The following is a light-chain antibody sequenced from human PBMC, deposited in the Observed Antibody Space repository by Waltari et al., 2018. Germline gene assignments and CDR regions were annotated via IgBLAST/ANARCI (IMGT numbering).Light chain of an antibody. V-gene: IGLV2-11*01. CDR2: DVT. CDR3: CSYGGSYSFVV. Sequence: QSALTQPRSVSGSPGQSVPIPCTGTSRDVGGYNYSPWYQQHPGKAPKLIIYDVTKRPSGVPDRFSGSKSGNTASLTISGLQAEDEADYYCCSYGGSYSFVVFGGGTKLTVL. J-gene: IGLJ2*01. CDR1: SRDVGGYNY.